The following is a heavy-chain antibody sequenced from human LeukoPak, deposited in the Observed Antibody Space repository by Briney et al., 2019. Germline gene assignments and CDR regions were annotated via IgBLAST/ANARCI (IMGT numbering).Heavy chain of an antibody. J-gene: IGHJ5*02. Sequence: TLSLTCTVSGGSISSGSYYWSWIRQPAGKGLEWIGRIYTSGSTNYNPSLKSRVTISVDTSKNQFSLKLSSVTAADTAVYYCARDTVDSSGYYLNWFDPWGQGTLDTVSS. V-gene: IGHV4-61*02. CDR3: ARDTVDSSGYYLNWFDP. D-gene: IGHD3-22*01. CDR1: GGSISSGSYY. CDR2: IYTSGST.